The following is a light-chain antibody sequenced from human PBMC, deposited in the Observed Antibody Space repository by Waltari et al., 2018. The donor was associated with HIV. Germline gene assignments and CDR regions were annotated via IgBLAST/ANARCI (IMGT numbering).Light chain of an antibody. CDR1: TFHPGRNL. CDR3: AAWDDSLSGWV. V-gene: IGLV1-47*01. J-gene: IGLJ3*02. CDR2: GNN. Sequence: QSVLIQPPSASGPPGQRITLTCSGDTFHPGRNLVYWYQHLPGTAPRLLFDGNNRRPSGVPARFSTSKSETSASLSISGLRSDDEAEYYCAAWDDSLSGWVFGGGTKLTVL.